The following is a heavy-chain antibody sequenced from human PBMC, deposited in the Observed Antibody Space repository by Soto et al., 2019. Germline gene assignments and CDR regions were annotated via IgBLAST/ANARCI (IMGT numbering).Heavy chain of an antibody. D-gene: IGHD6-13*01. Sequence: EVQLVESGGSLVKPGGSLRLSCAASRFTFSSYSMNWVSQAPGKGLECVSSISSSSSYIYYADSVKGRFTISRDNAKNSLYLQMNSLRAEDTAVYYCARGIAAAGPYYFDYWGQGTLVTVSS. CDR2: ISSSSSYI. V-gene: IGHV3-21*01. CDR3: ARGIAAAGPYYFDY. CDR1: RFTFSSYS. J-gene: IGHJ4*02.